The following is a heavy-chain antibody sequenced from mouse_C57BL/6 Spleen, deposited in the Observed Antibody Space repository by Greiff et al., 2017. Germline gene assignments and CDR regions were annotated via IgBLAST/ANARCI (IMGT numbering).Heavy chain of an antibody. CDR2: IYPGDGDT. D-gene: IGHD1-1*01. Sequence: QVQLKQSGPELVKPGASVKISCKASGYAFTSSWMNWVKQRPGKGLEWIGRIYPGDGDTNYNGKFKGKATLTAAKSSSTANRQLSSLTSEDSAVYYCARRDYCGSSYGYFDVWGTGTTVTVSS. CDR1: GYAFTSSW. CDR3: ARRDYCGSSYGYFDV. V-gene: IGHV1-82*01. J-gene: IGHJ1*03.